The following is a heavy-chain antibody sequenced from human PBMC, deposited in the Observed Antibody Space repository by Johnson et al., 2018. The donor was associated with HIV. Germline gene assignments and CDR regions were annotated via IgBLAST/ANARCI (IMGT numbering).Heavy chain of an antibody. CDR2: IYSGGTI. Sequence: VQLVESGGGLVQPGGSLRLSCAASGFTVSSNYMSWVRQAPGEGLAWVSLIYSGGTIYNADSVKGRFTISRNNAKNSLYLQMDSLRAGDTAVYFCATIWRNEGRHSFDIWGQGTMVTVSS. J-gene: IGHJ3*02. CDR1: GFTVSSNY. V-gene: IGHV3-66*01. D-gene: IGHD1-1*01. CDR3: ATIWRNEGRHSFDI.